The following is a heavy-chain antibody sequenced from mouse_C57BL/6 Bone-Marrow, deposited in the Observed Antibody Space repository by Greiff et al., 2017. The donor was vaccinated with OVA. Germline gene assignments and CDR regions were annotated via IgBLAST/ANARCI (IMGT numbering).Heavy chain of an antibody. CDR2: IYPGSGGT. V-gene: IGHV1-55*01. CDR3: ARITTVDPYWYFDV. Sequence: QVQLQQPGAELVKPGASVKMSCKASGYTFTSYWITWAKQRPGQGLEWIGDIYPGSGGTNYNEKFKSKATLTVDTSSSTAYMQLSSLTSEDSAVYYCARITTVDPYWYFDVWGTGTTVTVSS. D-gene: IGHD1-1*01. J-gene: IGHJ1*03. CDR1: GYTFTSYW.